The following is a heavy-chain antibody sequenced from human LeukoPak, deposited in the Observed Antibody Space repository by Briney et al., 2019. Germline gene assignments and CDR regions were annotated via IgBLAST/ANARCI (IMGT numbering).Heavy chain of an antibody. CDR3: ARFLFRGVGGYYFDY. CDR2: INHSGST. Sequence: SETLSLTCAVYGGSFSGYYWSWIRQPPGKGLEWIGEINHSGSTNYNPSLQSRAAISIDASRNQFSLTLSSVTAADTAVFYCARFLFRGVGGYYFDYWGQGTLVTVSS. D-gene: IGHD3-10*01. J-gene: IGHJ4*02. CDR1: GGSFSGYY. V-gene: IGHV4-34*09.